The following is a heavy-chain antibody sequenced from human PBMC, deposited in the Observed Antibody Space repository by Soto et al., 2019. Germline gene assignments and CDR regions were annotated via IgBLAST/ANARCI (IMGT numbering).Heavy chain of an antibody. V-gene: IGHV3-30*18. CDR2: ISHDGSDK. Sequence: RQNPGKGLESVAVISHDGSDKFYADLVKARFTLSRDNSQNTLYLQMSGLRAEDTAVYYCAKSPHFSCSSANCFRYYLDYWSQGIRV. D-gene: IGHD2-2*01. J-gene: IGHJ4*02. CDR3: AKSPHFSCSSANCFRYYLDY.